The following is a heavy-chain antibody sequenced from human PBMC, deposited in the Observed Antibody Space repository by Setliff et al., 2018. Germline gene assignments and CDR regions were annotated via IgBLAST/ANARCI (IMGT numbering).Heavy chain of an antibody. J-gene: IGHJ3*02. CDR2: IYTRGST. D-gene: IGHD1-1*01. CDR3: ARGGGRIRQLGATGVHTFDI. CDR1: GGSISEPNYY. V-gene: IGHV4-61*09. Sequence: SETLSLTCTVSGGSISEPNYYWSWIRQPVGKGLEWIGYIYTRGSTNYNPSLQSRVTISVDTAKKQFSLKLNSVTAADTAIYYCARGGGRIRQLGATGVHTFDIWGQGTMVTV.